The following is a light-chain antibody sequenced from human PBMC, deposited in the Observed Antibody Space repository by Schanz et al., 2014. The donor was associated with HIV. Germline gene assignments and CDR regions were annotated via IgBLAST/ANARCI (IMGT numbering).Light chain of an antibody. Sequence: EAVLTQSPATLSVYPGERVTLSCRTTQIISTSLAWYQQRPGQPPRLLLYGASSRATGIPDRFSGSGSGTDFTLTISRLEPEDFAVYYCQQYGSSPLFTFGPGTKVDIK. CDR2: GAS. CDR1: QIISTS. J-gene: IGKJ3*01. CDR3: QQYGSSPLFT. V-gene: IGKV3-20*01.